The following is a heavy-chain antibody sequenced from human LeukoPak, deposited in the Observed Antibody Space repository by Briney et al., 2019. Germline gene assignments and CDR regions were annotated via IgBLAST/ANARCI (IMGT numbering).Heavy chain of an antibody. D-gene: IGHD1-26*01. V-gene: IGHV1-2*02. Sequence: GASVKVSCKASGYTFTDYYMNWVRQAPGQGLEWMGWINPNSGGTNYAQKFQGRVTMTRDTSITTAYMELNSLRSNDTAMYYCTRALGSDYWGQGTLVTVPS. CDR1: GYTFTDYY. CDR2: INPNSGGT. CDR3: TRALGSDY. J-gene: IGHJ4*02.